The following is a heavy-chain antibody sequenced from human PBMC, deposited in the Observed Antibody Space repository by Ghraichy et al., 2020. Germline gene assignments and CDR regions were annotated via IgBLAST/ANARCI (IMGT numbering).Heavy chain of an antibody. J-gene: IGHJ4*02. CDR2: INHSGST. CDR3: ARGEYYYDSSGYYYRRVSHFDY. D-gene: IGHD3-22*01. V-gene: IGHV4-34*01. CDR1: GGSFSGYY. Sequence: SETLSLTCAVYGGSFSGYYWSWIRQPPGKGLEWIGEINHSGSTNYNPSLKSRVTISVDTSKNQFSLKLSSVTAADTGVYYCARGEYYYDSSGYYYRRVSHFDYWGQGTLVTVSS.